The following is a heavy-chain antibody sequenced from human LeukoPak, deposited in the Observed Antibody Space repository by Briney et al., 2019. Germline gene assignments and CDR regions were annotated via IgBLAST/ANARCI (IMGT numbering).Heavy chain of an antibody. V-gene: IGHV4-34*01. Sequence: PSETLSLTCAVYGGSFSGYYWSWIRQPPGKGLEWIGEINHSGSTNYNPSLKSRVAISVDTSKNQFSLKLSSVTAADTAVYYCARGPLYYDFWIDRDAFDIWGQGTMVTVSS. CDR3: ARGPLYYDFWIDRDAFDI. J-gene: IGHJ3*02. CDR2: INHSGST. D-gene: IGHD3-3*01. CDR1: GGSFSGYY.